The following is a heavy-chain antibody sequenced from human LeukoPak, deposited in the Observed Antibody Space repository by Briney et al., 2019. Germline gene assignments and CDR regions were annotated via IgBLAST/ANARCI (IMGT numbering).Heavy chain of an antibody. D-gene: IGHD6-19*01. J-gene: IGHJ4*02. CDR1: GFTFSSNA. CDR3: AKDLRVAVGRGYFDY. Sequence: PGGSLRLSCAASGFTFSSNAMSWVRQAPGKGLEWVSGISGSGASTYYADSVKGRFTISRDNSKNTLYLQVNSLRAEDTAVYYCAKDLRVAVGRGYFDYWGQGTLVTVSS. V-gene: IGHV3-23*01. CDR2: ISGSGAST.